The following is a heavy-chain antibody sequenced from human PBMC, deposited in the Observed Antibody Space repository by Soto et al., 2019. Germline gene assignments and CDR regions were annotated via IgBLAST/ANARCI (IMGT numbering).Heavy chain of an antibody. CDR2: IFSGGST. D-gene: IGHD6-19*01. V-gene: IGHV3-53*02. Sequence: EVQLVETGGGLIQPGGSLRLSCAASGLTVRSNYMSWVRQAPGKGLEWVSLIFSGGSTCYADSVKGRFTISRDNSKNMVYLQMNSLRAEDTAVYYCAGEVGSGGWYYYYFGMDAWGQGTTVTVSS. J-gene: IGHJ6*02. CDR1: GLTVRSNY. CDR3: AGEVGSGGWYYYYFGMDA.